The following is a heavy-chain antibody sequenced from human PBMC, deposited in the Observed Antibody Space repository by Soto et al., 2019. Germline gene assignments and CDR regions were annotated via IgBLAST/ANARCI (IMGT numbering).Heavy chain of an antibody. CDR2: INLNSGDT. CDR3: ARDLGGYDLYGPDT. CDR1: GYSFTSYG. Sequence: ASVKVSCKASGYSFTSYGISWVRRAPGQGLEWMGWINLNSGDTNYAEKFRGRVTMTRDTSIITAYMELTRLKSDDTAVYYCARDLGGYDLYGPDTWGQGTLVTVPQ. D-gene: IGHD5-12*01. J-gene: IGHJ5*02. V-gene: IGHV1-2*02.